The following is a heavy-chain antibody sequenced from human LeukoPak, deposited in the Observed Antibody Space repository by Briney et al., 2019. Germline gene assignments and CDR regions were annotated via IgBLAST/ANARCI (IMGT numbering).Heavy chain of an antibody. CDR1: GYTFTSYD. J-gene: IGHJ6*02. D-gene: IGHD3-3*01. CDR2: MNPNSGNT. V-gene: IGHV1-8*01. Sequence: ASVKVSCKSSGYTFTSYDINWVRQATGQGLEWMGWMNPNSGNTGYAQKFPGRVTMTRNTSISTAYMELSSLRSEDTAVYYCARVTYYDFWSGFPTAYYYYGMDVWGQGTTVTVSS. CDR3: ARVTYYDFWSGFPTAYYYYGMDV.